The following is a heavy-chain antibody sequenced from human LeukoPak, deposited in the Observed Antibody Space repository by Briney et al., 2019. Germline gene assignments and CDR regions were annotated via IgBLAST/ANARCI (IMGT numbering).Heavy chain of an antibody. CDR3: ARGDTATVPYLGYWFDP. CDR2: IYYSGST. V-gene: IGHV4-59*01. D-gene: IGHD5-18*01. J-gene: IGHJ5*02. CDR1: GGSISSYY. Sequence: SETLSLTCAVSGGSISSYYWSWIRQPPGKGLEWIGYIYYSGSTNYNPSLKSRVTISVDTSKNQFSLKLSSVTAADTAVYYCARGDTATVPYLGYWFDPWGQGTLVTVSS.